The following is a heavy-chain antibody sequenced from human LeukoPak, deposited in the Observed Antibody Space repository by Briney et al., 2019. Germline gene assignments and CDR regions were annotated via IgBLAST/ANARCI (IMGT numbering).Heavy chain of an antibody. CDR3: ARDQALYFSYGDY. J-gene: IGHJ4*02. Sequence: PGGSLRLSCAASGFTFSNYGMHWVRQAPGKGLEWLAAIFYDGSKTHYADAVKGRFSISRDNSKNTLYLQVNSLTAEDTAVYYCARDQALYFSYGDYWGQGTLVTVSS. CDR2: IFYDGSKT. V-gene: IGHV3-33*01. D-gene: IGHD2/OR15-2a*01. CDR1: GFTFSNYG.